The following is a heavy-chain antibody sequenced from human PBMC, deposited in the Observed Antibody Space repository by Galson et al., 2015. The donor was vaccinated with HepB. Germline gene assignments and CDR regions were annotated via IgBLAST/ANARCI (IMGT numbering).Heavy chain of an antibody. CDR1: GFIFTRSA. CDR3: AKVAILGVTPHYFDY. V-gene: IGHV3-23*01. D-gene: IGHD2-21*02. J-gene: IGHJ4*02. CDR2: IGGSGAST. Sequence: SLRLSCAASGFIFTRSAISWVRQAPGKGLEWVSRIGGSGASTSHAVSVKGRFTFSRDNSKNTVYLQMNSLRVEDTAVYYCAKVAILGVTPHYFDYWGQGTRVTVSS.